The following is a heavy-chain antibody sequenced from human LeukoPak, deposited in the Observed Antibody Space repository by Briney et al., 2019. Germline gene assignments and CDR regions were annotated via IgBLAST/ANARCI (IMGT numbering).Heavy chain of an antibody. CDR3: ARDGERYCSGGSCLRFDY. V-gene: IGHV3-74*01. CDR2: IYNDGSST. J-gene: IGHJ4*02. D-gene: IGHD2-15*01. Sequence: PGGSLRLSCAPSRFTFSNYRMHWVRQAPGKGLVWVARIYNDGSSTSYADSVKGRFTISRDNAKNSLYLQMNSLRAEDTAVYYCARDGERYCSGGSCLRFDYWGQGILVTVSS. CDR1: RFTFSNYR.